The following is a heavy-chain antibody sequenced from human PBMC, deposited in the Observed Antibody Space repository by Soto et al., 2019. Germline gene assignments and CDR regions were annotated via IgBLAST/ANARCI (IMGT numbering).Heavy chain of an antibody. CDR3: XXXXXXXGNDYVYYYGMDV. Sequence: QVQLVESGGGVVQPGRSLRLSCAASGFTFRNYGMHWVRQAPAKGLEWVALVWYDGGNKNYVDSVKGRFTISRDNSKNTLYLQMNSLRDEDTAVYYXXXXXXXXGNDYVYYYGMDVWGQGTTVTVSS. V-gene: IGHV3-33*01. CDR1: GFTFRNYG. CDR2: VWYDGGNK. J-gene: IGHJ6*02. D-gene: IGHD5-12*01.